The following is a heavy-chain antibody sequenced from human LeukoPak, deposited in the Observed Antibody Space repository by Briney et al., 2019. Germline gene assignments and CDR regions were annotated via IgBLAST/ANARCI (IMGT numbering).Heavy chain of an antibody. D-gene: IGHD6-13*01. Sequence: ASVKVSCKASGYTFTSYDINWVRQATGQGLEWMGWMNPNSGNTGYAQKFQGRVTMTRNTSISTAYMELSSLRSEDTAVYYCARGLPLVSRSWYPFDPWGQGTLVTVSS. CDR2: MNPNSGNT. J-gene: IGHJ5*02. V-gene: IGHV1-8*01. CDR3: ARGLPLVSRSWYPFDP. CDR1: GYTFTSYD.